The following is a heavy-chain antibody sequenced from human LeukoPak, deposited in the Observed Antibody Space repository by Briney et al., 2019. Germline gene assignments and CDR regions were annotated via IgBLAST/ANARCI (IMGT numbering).Heavy chain of an antibody. CDR2: ISGSGGST. J-gene: IGHJ4*02. V-gene: IGHV3-23*01. Sequence: PGGSLRLSCAASGFTFSGYAMSWVRQAPGKGLEWVSAISGSGGSTYYADSVKGRFTISRDNSKNTLYLQMNSLRAEDTAVDYCAKDLGSYYDPALFDYWGQGTLVTVSS. CDR3: AKDLGSYYDPALFDY. D-gene: IGHD1-26*01. CDR1: GFTFSGYA.